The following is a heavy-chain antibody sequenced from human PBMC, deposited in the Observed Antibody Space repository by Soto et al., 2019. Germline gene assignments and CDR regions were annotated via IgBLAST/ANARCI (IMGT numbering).Heavy chain of an antibody. CDR1: GFTFSDYY. D-gene: IGHD6-6*01. CDR2: ISRSSSYT. J-gene: IGHJ6*02. V-gene: IGHV3-11*06. CDR3: AAYSSSSAQDYYYYGMDV. Sequence: GGSLRLSCAASGFTFSDYYMSWIRQAPGKGLEWVSYISRSSSYTNYADSVKGRFTISRDNAKNSLYLQMNSLRAEDTAVYYCAAYSSSSAQDYYYYGMDVWGQGTTVTVSS.